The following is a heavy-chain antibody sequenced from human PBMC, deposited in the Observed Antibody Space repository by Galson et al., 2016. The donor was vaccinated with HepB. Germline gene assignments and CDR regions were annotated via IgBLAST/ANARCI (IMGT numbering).Heavy chain of an antibody. CDR1: GFTFSRAW. CDR3: TTSSIRGYTYGPSAY. CDR2: IKSYTDGGTT. V-gene: IGHV3-15*01. Sequence: LRLSCAASGFTFSRAWMNWVRQAPGKGLEWVGRIKSYTDGGTTEYAAPMKGRFTFSRDESNNRLYLQMNSLKTEDTAVYYCTTSSIRGYTYGPSAYWGRGTLVAVSS. D-gene: IGHD5-18*01. J-gene: IGHJ4*02.